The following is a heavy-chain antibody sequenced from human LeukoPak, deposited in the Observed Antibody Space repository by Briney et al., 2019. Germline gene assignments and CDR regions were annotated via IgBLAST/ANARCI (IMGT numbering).Heavy chain of an antibody. CDR3: ARDREYVGVRYFDY. Sequence: ASVKVSCKASGGTFSSYAISWVRQAPGQGLEWMGRIIPILGIANYAQKFQGRVTITADKSTSTAYMELSSLRSEDTAVYYCARDREYVGVRYFDYWGQGTLVTVPS. CDR1: GGTFSSYA. V-gene: IGHV1-69*04. D-gene: IGHD1-26*01. CDR2: IIPILGIA. J-gene: IGHJ4*02.